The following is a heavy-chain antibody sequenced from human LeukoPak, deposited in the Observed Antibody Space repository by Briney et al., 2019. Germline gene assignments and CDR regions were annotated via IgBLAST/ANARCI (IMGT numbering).Heavy chain of an antibody. V-gene: IGHV3-72*01. Sequence: GGSLRLSCAASGFTFSDHYMDWVRQAPGKGLEWVGRTRNKANSYTTEYAASVKGRFTISRDDSKNSLYVQMNSLKTEDTAVYYCAREGKRITMVRGVITPRGYYYMDVWGKGTTVTVSS. D-gene: IGHD3-10*01. CDR2: TRNKANSYTT. J-gene: IGHJ6*03. CDR1: GFTFSDHY. CDR3: AREGKRITMVRGVITPRGYYYMDV.